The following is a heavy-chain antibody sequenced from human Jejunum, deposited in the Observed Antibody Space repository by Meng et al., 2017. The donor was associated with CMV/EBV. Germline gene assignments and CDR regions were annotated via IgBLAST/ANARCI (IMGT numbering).Heavy chain of an antibody. V-gene: IGHV3-23*01. D-gene: IGHD6-6*01. Sequence: SCAGCGFNFSIYAMSWDRQAQGKGLEWVAGVTTSGTTYYPESMKGRFTIYRDNSKSTLYLQMNSLRVDDTAVYYCARAYSSWCYDYWGQGSLVTVSS. J-gene: IGHJ4*02. CDR1: GFNFSIYA. CDR2: VTTSGTT. CDR3: ARAYSSWCYDY.